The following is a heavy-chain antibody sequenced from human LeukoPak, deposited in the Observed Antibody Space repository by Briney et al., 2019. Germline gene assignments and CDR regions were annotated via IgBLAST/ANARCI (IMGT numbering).Heavy chain of an antibody. D-gene: IGHD3-22*01. CDR1: GASISSGGYY. CDR3: ARAGLYYYDSSGYSHLPYYFDY. J-gene: IGHJ4*02. V-gene: IGHV4-31*03. Sequence: SETLSLTCTVSGASISSGGYYSGWLRQHPGKGLELIVYIYYSGSTYYNPTLKSRFTISVDTSKNRFSLKLGSVTAADTAVYYCARAGLYYYDSSGYSHLPYYFDYWGQGTLVTVSS. CDR2: IYYSGST.